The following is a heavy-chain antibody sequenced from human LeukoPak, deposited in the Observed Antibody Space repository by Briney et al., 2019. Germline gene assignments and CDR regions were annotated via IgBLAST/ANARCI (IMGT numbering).Heavy chain of an antibody. CDR1: GFTFSNYW. J-gene: IGHJ4*02. CDR2: IKQDESEK. Sequence: GGSLRLSCAASGFTFSNYWMTWVRQAPGKGLEWVANIKQDESEKYYVASVKGRFTVSRDNSKNSVYLQMNSLRAADTAMYYCATPVGGVWSFDYWGQGTLVTVSS. V-gene: IGHV3-7*01. D-gene: IGHD2-15*01. CDR3: ATPVGGVWSFDY.